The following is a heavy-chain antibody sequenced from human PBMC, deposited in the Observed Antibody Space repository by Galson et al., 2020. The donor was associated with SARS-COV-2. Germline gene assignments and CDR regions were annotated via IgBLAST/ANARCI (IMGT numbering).Heavy chain of an antibody. Sequence: ETSEPLSLTCSVSGASLSSDFWSWIRQPPGKGLEWIGFMYYIGSSNNSPSLKSRVTISVDMSKSLLSLELSSVTAAATAVYYCVRHGYCSSGSCSANDAFHIWGQGTLVTVSS. D-gene: IGHD2-2*03. CDR1: GASLSSDF. CDR2: MYYIGSS. CDR3: VRHGYCSSGSCSANDAFHI. J-gene: IGHJ3*02. V-gene: IGHV4-59*08.